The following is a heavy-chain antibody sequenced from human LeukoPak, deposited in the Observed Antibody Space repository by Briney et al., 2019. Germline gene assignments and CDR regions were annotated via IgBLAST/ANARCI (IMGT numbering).Heavy chain of an antibody. CDR3: ARGGNYLDY. V-gene: IGHV1-2*02. Sequence: ASVKVSCKASGYTFTGFYIHWVRQAPGQGLEWMGWINPNSGVANYAQKFHGRVTLTRDTSISTVFMYLGRLRSDDTAVYFCARGGNYLDYWGQGTLVTVSS. CDR1: GYTFTGFY. J-gene: IGHJ4*02. CDR2: INPNSGVA.